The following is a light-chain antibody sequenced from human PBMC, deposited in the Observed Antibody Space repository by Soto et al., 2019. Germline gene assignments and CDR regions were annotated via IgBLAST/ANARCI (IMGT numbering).Light chain of an antibody. J-gene: IGLJ1*01. V-gene: IGLV3-21*02. Sequence: SYELTQPPSVSVAPGQTARITCGGNNIGGKSVHWYQQKPGQAPVLVVYDDSERPSGIPERFSGSNSVNTATLTISRVAAGDEADYYCQVWESGRGVFGTGTKVTV. CDR2: DDS. CDR3: QVWESGRGV. CDR1: NIGGKS.